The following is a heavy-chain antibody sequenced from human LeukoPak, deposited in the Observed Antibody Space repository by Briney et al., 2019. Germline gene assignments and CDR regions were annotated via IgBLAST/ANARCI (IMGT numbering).Heavy chain of an antibody. CDR3: ARAPSGFTYGPGDH. Sequence: GASVKVSCKASGYIFISYDISWVRQAPGQGLEWMGWISTYKGNTNYAQKFQGRVTMTTDTSTSTAYMELRSLRSDDTAVYYCARAPSGFTYGPGDHWGQGTLVTVSS. CDR1: GYIFISYD. J-gene: IGHJ4*02. D-gene: IGHD5-18*01. V-gene: IGHV1-18*01. CDR2: ISTYKGNT.